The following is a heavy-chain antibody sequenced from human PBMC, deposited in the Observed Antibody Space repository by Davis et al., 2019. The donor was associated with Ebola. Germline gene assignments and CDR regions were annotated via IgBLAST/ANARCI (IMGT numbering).Heavy chain of an antibody. CDR2: IIPIFGTA. V-gene: IGHV1-69*06. D-gene: IGHD2-15*01. CDR3: ARAPGVVVAAYYYYGMDV. J-gene: IGHJ6*02. Sequence: SVKVSCKASGGTFSSYAISWVRQAPGQGLEWMGGIIPIFGTANYAQKFQGRVTITADKSTSTAYMELRSLRSEDTAVYYCARAPGVVVAAYYYYGMDVWGQGTTVTVSS. CDR1: GGTFSSYA.